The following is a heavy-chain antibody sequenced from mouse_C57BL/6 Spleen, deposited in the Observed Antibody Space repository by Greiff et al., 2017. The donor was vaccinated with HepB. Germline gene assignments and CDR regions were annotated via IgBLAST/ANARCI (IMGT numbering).Heavy chain of an antibody. Sequence: VQLQQSGAELVRPGTSVKVSCKASGYAFTNYLIEWVKQRPGQGLEWIGVINPGSGGTNYNEKFKGKATLTADKSSSTAYMQLSSLTSEDSAVYFCARSRGYYGSTHYFDYWGQGTTLTVSS. CDR2: INPGSGGT. V-gene: IGHV1-54*01. D-gene: IGHD1-1*01. J-gene: IGHJ2*01. CDR1: GYAFTNYL. CDR3: ARSRGYYGSTHYFDY.